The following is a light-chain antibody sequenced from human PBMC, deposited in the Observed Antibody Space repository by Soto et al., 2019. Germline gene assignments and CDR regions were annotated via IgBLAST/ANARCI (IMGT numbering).Light chain of an antibody. CDR3: SSYTSSNTGV. CDR2: DVS. V-gene: IGLV2-14*03. CDR1: SSDVGGYNY. Sequence: QSVLTQPASVSGSPGQSITISCTGTSSDVGGYNYVSWYQQHPGKAPRLMIYDVSNRPSGVSNRFSGSKSANTASLTISGLPAEDEADYYCSSYTSSNTGVFGGGTQLTVL. J-gene: IGLJ2*01.